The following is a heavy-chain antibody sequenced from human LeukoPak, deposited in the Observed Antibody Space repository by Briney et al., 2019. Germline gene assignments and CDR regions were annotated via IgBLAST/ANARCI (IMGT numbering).Heavy chain of an antibody. Sequence: ASVKVSCKASGGTFSSYAISWVRQAPGQGLEWMGGIIPIFGTANYAQKFQGRVTITADESTSTAYMELRSLRSDDTAVYYCATSARGRASGSFYGYWGQGTLVTVSS. D-gene: IGHD1-26*01. CDR3: ATSARGRASGSFYGY. CDR1: GGTFSSYA. CDR2: IIPIFGTA. J-gene: IGHJ4*02. V-gene: IGHV1-69*13.